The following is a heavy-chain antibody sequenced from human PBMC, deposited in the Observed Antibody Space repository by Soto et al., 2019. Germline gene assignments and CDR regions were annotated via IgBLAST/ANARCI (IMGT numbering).Heavy chain of an antibody. Sequence: PGGSLRLSCAASGFTFSNFAMYWVRQAPGKGLEWVAVISYDGSSKYYADSVKGRFTISRDNSKNTLYLQMNSLRAEDPALYYCARASLPGTAAAGTDYYYGTDVWAKGTTVTVS. V-gene: IGHV3-30-3*01. CDR2: ISYDGSSK. CDR3: ARASLPGTAAAGTDYYYGTDV. CDR1: GFTFSNFA. D-gene: IGHD6-13*01. J-gene: IGHJ6*04.